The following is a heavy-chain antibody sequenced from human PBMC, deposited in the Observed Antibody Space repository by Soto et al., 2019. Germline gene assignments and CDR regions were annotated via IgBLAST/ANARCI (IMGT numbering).Heavy chain of an antibody. CDR1: GFTFDDYA. V-gene: IGHV3-9*01. CDR3: AKDRRDSSSWYYFDY. Sequence: PGGSLRLSCAASGFTFDDYAMHWFRQATGKGLEWVSGISWNSGSIGYADSVKGRFTISRDNAKNSLYLQMNSLRAEDTALYYCAKDRRDSSSWYYFDYWGQGTLVTVSS. CDR2: ISWNSGSI. D-gene: IGHD6-13*01. J-gene: IGHJ4*02.